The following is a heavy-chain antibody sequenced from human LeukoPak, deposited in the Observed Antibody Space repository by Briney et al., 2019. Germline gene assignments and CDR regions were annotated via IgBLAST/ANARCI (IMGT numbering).Heavy chain of an antibody. D-gene: IGHD4-17*01. CDR1: GFTFSSYG. CDR2: ISGSGGST. CDR3: AKASTRTTVTTLDY. Sequence: PGGSLRLSCAASGFTFSSYGMSWVRQAPGKGLEWVSAISGSGGSTYYADSVKGRFTIPRDNSKNTLYLQMNSLRAEDTAVYYCAKASTRTTVTTLDYWGQGTLVTVSS. V-gene: IGHV3-23*01. J-gene: IGHJ4*02.